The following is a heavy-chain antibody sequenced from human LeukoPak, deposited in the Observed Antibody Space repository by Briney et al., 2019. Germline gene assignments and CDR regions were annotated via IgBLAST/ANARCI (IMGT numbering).Heavy chain of an antibody. V-gene: IGHV1-18*01. D-gene: IGHD1-26*01. CDR2: ISAYNGNT. CDR1: GYTFTSYG. J-gene: IGHJ4*02. CDR3: ASVVGATILSD. Sequence: ASVKVSCKASGYTFTSYGISWVRQAPGQGLEWMGWISAYNGNTKYAQKFQGRVTMTTDTSTSTAYMELRSLRSDDTAVYYCASVVGATILSDWGQGTLVTVSS.